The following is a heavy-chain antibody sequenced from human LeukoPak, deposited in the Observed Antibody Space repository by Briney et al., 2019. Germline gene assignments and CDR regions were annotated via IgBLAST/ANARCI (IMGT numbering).Heavy chain of an antibody. D-gene: IGHD2-15*01. Sequence: GASLKVCCKAAGYTFTRYGISWVRQAPGQGLEWMGWISAYNGNTDYAQKLEGRVTMTTDTSTSTAYMELRSLRSDDTAVYYCARVWHCSGGSGYPHNWFDPWGQGTLVTVSS. CDR1: GYTFTRYG. CDR3: ARVWHCSGGSGYPHNWFDP. V-gene: IGHV1-18*01. J-gene: IGHJ5*02. CDR2: ISAYNGNT.